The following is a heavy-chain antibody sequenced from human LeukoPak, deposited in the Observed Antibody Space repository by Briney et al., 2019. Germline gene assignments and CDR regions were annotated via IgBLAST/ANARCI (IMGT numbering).Heavy chain of an antibody. CDR1: GFSFSSNE. J-gene: IGHJ4*02. CDR3: VPQAFDY. Sequence: PGGSLRLSCTVSGFSFSSNEMNWVRQAPGKGLEWVSYISSSGSTIYYADSVKGRFTISRDNAKNSLYLQMNSLRAEDTAVYYCVPQAFDYWGQGTLVTVSS. V-gene: IGHV3-48*03. CDR2: ISSSGSTI.